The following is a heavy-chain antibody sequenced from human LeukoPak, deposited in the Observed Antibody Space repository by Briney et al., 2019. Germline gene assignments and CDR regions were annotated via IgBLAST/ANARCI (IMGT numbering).Heavy chain of an antibody. CDR3: ARLQYGSSWPHDY. J-gene: IGHJ4*02. CDR1: GGSISSSPYY. V-gene: IGHV4-39*01. D-gene: IGHD6-13*01. CDR2: LYYSGSN. Sequence: SETLSLTCTVPGGSISSSPYYWGWIRQPPGKGLEWIWCLYYSGSNYYNPSLKSRVTIPVNTSKNRFSLNLTSVTVTDTAVYSCARLQYGSSWPHDYWGQGTLVTVSS.